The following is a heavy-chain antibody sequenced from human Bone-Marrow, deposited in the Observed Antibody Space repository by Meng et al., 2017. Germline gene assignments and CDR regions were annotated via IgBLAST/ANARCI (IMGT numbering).Heavy chain of an antibody. CDR3: ARASGWYVLGYFDL. V-gene: IGHV4-59*01. CDR2: IYYSGST. CDR1: GGSISSYY. D-gene: IGHD6-19*01. J-gene: IGHJ2*01. Sequence: SETLSLTCTVSGGSISSYYWSWIRQPPGKGLEWIGYIYYSGSTNYNPSLKSRVTISVDTSKNQFSLKLSSVTAADTAVYYCARASGWYVLGYFDLWGRGTVVTVSS.